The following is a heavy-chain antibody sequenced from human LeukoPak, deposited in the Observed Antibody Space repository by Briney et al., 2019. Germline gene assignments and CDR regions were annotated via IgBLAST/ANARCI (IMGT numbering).Heavy chain of an antibody. D-gene: IGHD3-16*01. CDR3: ARDGGTRLGFDP. CDR2: VSPGGST. CDR1: SESSGGDD. Sequence: SETLSLTCAMHSESSGGDDWTWIREPPGKGLEWIGEVSPGGSTRYNPSLRSRVTISLDTSRSRFSLRLSSVTAADTGVYYCARDGGTRLGFDPWGQGTLVTVSS. J-gene: IGHJ5*02. V-gene: IGHV4-34*01.